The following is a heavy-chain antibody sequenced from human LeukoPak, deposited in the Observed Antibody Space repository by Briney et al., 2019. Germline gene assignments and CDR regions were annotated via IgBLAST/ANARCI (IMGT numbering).Heavy chain of an antibody. J-gene: IGHJ3*02. D-gene: IGHD4-17*01. V-gene: IGHV1-18*01. Sequence: ASVKVSCKASGYTFTSYGISWVRQAPGQGLEWMGWISAYNGNTNYAQKLQGRVTMTTDTSTSTAYMELRSLRSDDTAVYYCARVSGAYGEDDALDMWGQGTMVTVSS. CDR1: GYTFTSYG. CDR2: ISAYNGNT. CDR3: ARVSGAYGEDDALDM.